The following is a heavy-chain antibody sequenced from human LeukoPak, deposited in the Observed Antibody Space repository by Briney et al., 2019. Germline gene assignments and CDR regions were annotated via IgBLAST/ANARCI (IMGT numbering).Heavy chain of an antibody. J-gene: IGHJ4*02. D-gene: IGHD3-10*01. Sequence: GGSLRLSCAASGFSFSNYAMSWVRQAPGKGLEWVSAITGSGDITYNADSVKGRFTISRDNSKNTLYLQMNSLRAEDTAVYYCASAYARRYGSGSYYQTPLMDWGQGTLVTVSS. CDR3: ASAYARRYGSGSYYQTPLMD. V-gene: IGHV3-23*01. CDR2: ITGSGDIT. CDR1: GFSFSNYA.